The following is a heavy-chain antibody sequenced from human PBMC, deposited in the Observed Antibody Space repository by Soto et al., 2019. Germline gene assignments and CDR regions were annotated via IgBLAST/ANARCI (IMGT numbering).Heavy chain of an antibody. J-gene: IGHJ6*02. CDR3: ARDRGVVTATPGGMDV. CDR1: GGTFSSYA. V-gene: IGHV1-69*12. D-gene: IGHD2-21*02. CDR2: IIPIFGTA. Sequence: QVQLVQSGAEVKKPGSSVKVSCKASGGTFSSYAISWLRQAPGQGLEWMGGIIPIFGTANYAQKFQGRVTITADESTSTDYLELSSLRSEDTAVYYCARDRGVVTATPGGMDVWGQGTTVTVSS.